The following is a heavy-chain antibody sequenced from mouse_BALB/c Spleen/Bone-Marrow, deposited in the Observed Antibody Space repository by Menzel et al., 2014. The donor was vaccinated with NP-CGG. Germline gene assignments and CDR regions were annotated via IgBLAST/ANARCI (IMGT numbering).Heavy chain of an antibody. CDR3: TRGGFAY. Sequence: EVMLVESGGGLVKPGGSLKLSCAASGFTFSDYYMYWVRQTPEKRLEWVATISDGGNYTYYPDSVKGRFTISRDNAKNNLYLQMSSLKSEDTAMYFCTRGGFAYWGQGTPVTVSA. CDR1: GFTFSDYY. J-gene: IGHJ3*01. V-gene: IGHV5-4*02. CDR2: ISDGGNYT.